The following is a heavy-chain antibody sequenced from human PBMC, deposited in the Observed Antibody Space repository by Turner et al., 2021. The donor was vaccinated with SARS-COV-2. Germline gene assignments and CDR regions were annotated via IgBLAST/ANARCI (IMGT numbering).Heavy chain of an antibody. CDR3: AKTDCDGIGCKLLEY. CDR1: EFTFSSYA. V-gene: IGHV3-30*18. D-gene: IGHD2-21*01. J-gene: IGHJ4*02. CDR2: ISSGGVNK. Sequence: QVQLVESGGGVVQPGRSLRLSCAASEFTFSSYAMNWVRQAPGKGLEWLTVISSGGVNKYYADSVKSRFTVSRDDFESTLYLQMNSLRGEDTSVYYCAKTDCDGIGCKLLEYWGQGTLVIVSS.